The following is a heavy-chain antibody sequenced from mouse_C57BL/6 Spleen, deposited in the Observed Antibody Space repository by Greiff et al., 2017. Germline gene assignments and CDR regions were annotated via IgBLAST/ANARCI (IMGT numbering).Heavy chain of an antibody. V-gene: IGHV3-6*01. J-gene: IGHJ4*01. CDR3: AREGWGYAMDY. D-gene: IGHD2-3*01. CDR1: GYSITSGYY. Sequence: EVKLQESGPGLVKPSQSLSLTCSVTGYSITSGYYWNWLRQFPGNKLEWMGYISYDGSNKYNPSLKNRISITRDTSKNQFFLKLNSVTTEDTTTYYCAREGWGYAMDYWGQGTSVTVSS. CDR2: ISYDGSN.